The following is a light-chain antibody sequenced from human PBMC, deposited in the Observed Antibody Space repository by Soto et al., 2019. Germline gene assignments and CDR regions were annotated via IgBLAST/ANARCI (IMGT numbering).Light chain of an antibody. Sequence: EIVMTQSPATLSVSPGERATLSCRASQSVCSNLAWYQQKPGQAPRLLIYGASTRATGIPASFSGSGSGTEFTLTISSLQSEDFAIYFCQQYNNWPPDRTFGQGTKVEIK. J-gene: IGKJ1*01. V-gene: IGKV3-15*01. CDR3: QQYNNWPPDRT. CDR2: GAS. CDR1: QSVCSN.